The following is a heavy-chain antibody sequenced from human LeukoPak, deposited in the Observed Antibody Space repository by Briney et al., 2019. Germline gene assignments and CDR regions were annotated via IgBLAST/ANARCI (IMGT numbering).Heavy chain of an antibody. CDR3: ARGSGFWSGYSH. CDR1: GGSISSYY. J-gene: IGHJ4*02. D-gene: IGHD3-3*01. Sequence: SETLSLTCTVSGGSISSYYWSWIRQPPGKGLEWIGYIYYSGSTNYNPSLKSRVTISVDTSKNQFSLKLSSVTAADTAVYYCARGSGFWSGYSHWGQGTLVTVSS. CDR2: IYYSGST. V-gene: IGHV4-59*01.